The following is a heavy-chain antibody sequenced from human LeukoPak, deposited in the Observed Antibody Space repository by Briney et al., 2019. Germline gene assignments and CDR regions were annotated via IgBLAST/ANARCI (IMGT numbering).Heavy chain of an antibody. D-gene: IGHD6-19*01. CDR2: ISSSETT. Sequence: SETLSLTCSVSGGSVTSYYWNWVRQTPGKGLEWIGYISSSETTDYGPSFKSRVTMSLDTSKNQFSLKLSSVTAADTAVYYCARGGSSGWYGDVWGQGTLVTVSS. J-gene: IGHJ4*02. CDR3: ARGGSSGWYGDV. CDR1: GGSVTSYY. V-gene: IGHV4-59*02.